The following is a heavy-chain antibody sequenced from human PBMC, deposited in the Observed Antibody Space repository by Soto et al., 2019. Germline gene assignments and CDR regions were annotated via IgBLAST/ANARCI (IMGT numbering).Heavy chain of an antibody. CDR3: ARGVVYTYGTSVY. CDR2: INHSGST. CDR1: GGSFSPYY. Sequence: SETLSLTCAFDGGSFSPYYWTWVRQTPGKGLEWIGEINHSGSTHYNPSLKSRVTISADTYNNQFSLNLTSVTAADTAVYYCARGVVYTYGTSVYWGQGNPVTVSS. D-gene: IGHD5-18*01. V-gene: IGHV4-34*01. J-gene: IGHJ4*02.